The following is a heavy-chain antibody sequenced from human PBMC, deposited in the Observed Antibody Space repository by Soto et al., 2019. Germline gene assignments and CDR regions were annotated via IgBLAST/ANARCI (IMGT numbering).Heavy chain of an antibody. Sequence: QVQLQQWGAGLLKPSETLSLTCAVYGGSFSGYYWSWIRQPPGKGLEWIGEINHSGSTNYNPSLKSRVTISVDTSKNQFSLKLSSVTAADTAVYYCARGHNQGVGNVPPFDPWGQGTLVTVSS. CDR2: INHSGST. CDR1: GGSFSGYY. D-gene: IGHD1-26*01. V-gene: IGHV4-34*01. CDR3: ARGHNQGVGNVPPFDP. J-gene: IGHJ5*02.